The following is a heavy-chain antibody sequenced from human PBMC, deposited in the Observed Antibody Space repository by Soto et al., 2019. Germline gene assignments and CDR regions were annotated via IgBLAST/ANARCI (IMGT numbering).Heavy chain of an antibody. V-gene: IGHV1-69*01. J-gene: IGHJ5*02. Sequence: QVQLVQSGAEVKRPGSSVKVSCKASGGTFGTYVIAWVRQAPGQGLEWMGGIIAIVGAANSTHKFEGRLTMSADESTSTVYMELSKLRSDDTAVYLCARYPGFLDEQWGGWSDPWGQGTLVTVSS. D-gene: IGHD3-9*01. CDR3: ARYPGFLDEQWGGWSDP. CDR2: IIAIVGAA. CDR1: GGTFGTYV.